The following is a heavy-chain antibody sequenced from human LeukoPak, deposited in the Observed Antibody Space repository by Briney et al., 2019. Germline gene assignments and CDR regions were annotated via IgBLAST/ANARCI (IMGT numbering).Heavy chain of an antibody. CDR3: ATDGGGGTYSGFHH. J-gene: IGHJ1*01. CDR2: IWYDGSNK. D-gene: IGHD2-15*01. Sequence: PGGSLRLSCAASGFGLSNYGMHWVRQAPGKGLEWVAVIWYDGSNKYYTDSVKGRFTISRDNSKNTLYLQMNSLRAEDTAVYYCATDGGGGTYSGFHHWGQGTLVTVSS. CDR1: GFGLSNYG. V-gene: IGHV3-33*03.